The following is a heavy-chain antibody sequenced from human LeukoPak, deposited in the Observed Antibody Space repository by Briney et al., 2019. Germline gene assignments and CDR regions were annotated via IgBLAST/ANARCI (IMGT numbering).Heavy chain of an antibody. CDR1: GFTFSSNY. CDR2: IYSGGST. Sequence: GGSLRLSCAASGFTFSSNYMSWVRQAPGKGLEWVSVIYSGGSTYYADSVKGRFTISRDNSKNTLYLQMNSLRAEDTAVYYCAKYCSGSSCYSEGAFDIWGQGTMVTVSS. CDR3: AKYCSGSSCYSEGAFDI. D-gene: IGHD2-15*01. V-gene: IGHV3-66*01. J-gene: IGHJ3*02.